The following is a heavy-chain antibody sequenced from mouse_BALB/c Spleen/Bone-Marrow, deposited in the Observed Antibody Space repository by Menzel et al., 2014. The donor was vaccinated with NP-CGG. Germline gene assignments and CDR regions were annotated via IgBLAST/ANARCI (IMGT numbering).Heavy chain of an antibody. CDR1: GFTFSSYA. CDR2: ISSGGST. V-gene: IGHV5-6-5*01. Sequence: DVMLVESGGGLVKPGGSLKLSCAASGFTFSSYAMSWVRQTPEKRLEWVASISSGGSTYYPDSAKGRFTISRDNARNILYLQMSSLRSEDTAMYYCARDGSSYYAMDYWGQGASVTVSS. CDR3: ARDGSSYYAMDY. D-gene: IGHD1-1*01. J-gene: IGHJ4*01.